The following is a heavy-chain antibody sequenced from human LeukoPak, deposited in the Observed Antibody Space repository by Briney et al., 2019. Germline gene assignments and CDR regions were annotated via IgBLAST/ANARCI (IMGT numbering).Heavy chain of an antibody. Sequence: GGSLRLSCAASGITFSRFWMSWVRQAPGKGLQWVSNINQDGSEKHYVDSVKGRFTISRDNAENSLYLQMNSLRAEDTAVCYCASGGHLDYWGQGALVTVAS. CDR1: GITFSRFW. D-gene: IGHD3-16*01. CDR3: ASGGHLDY. J-gene: IGHJ4*02. V-gene: IGHV3-7*03. CDR2: INQDGSEK.